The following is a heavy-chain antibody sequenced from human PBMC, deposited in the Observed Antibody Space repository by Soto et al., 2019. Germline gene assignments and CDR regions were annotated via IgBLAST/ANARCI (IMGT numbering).Heavy chain of an antibody. CDR1: GGSISSGGYY. CDR2: IYYSGST. CDR3: ARDRHRSTSPRGNYYYYGMDV. D-gene: IGHD2-2*01. Sequence: SETLSLTCTVSGGSISSGGYYWSWIRQHPGKGLEWIGYIYYSGSTYYNPSLKSRVTISVDTSKNQFSLKLSSVTAADTAVYYCARDRHRSTSPRGNYYYYGMDVWGQGTTVTVSS. V-gene: IGHV4-31*03. J-gene: IGHJ6*02.